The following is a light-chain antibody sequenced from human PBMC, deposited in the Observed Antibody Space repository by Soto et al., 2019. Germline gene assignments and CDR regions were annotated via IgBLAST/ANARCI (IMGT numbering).Light chain of an antibody. CDR2: DVR. V-gene: IGLV2-14*03. J-gene: IGLJ2*01. Sequence: QSALTQPASVSGSPGQSITISCTGTSSDVGGYNYVSWYQQHPGKAPKLMIYDVRTRPSGVSSRFSGSKSGNTASLTISGLQAEDEADYYCVSYTSSSTPVVFGGGTKLTVL. CDR1: SSDVGGYNY. CDR3: VSYTSSSTPVV.